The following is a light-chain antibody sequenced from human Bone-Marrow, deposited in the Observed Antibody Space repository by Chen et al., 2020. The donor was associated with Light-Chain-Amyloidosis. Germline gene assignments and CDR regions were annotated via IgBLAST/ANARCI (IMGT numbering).Light chain of an antibody. CDR2: GDD. V-gene: IGLV6-57*03. Sequence: NFLLTQPHSASSSPGKTVTTSSTRSSGRIAANYVQWYQQRPGSAPTTVIYGDDQRPSGVPDRFSGSIDRSSNSASLTISGLKTEDEADYYCQSYQGSSQGVFGGGTKLTVL. CDR3: QSYQGSSQGV. CDR1: SGRIAANY. J-gene: IGLJ3*02.